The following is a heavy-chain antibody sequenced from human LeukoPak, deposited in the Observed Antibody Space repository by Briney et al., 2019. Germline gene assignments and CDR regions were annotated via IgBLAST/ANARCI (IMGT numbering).Heavy chain of an antibody. CDR1: GGSISSYY. CDR2: INHSGST. Sequence: PSETLSLTCTVSGGSISSYYWSWIRQPPGKGLEWIGEINHSGSTNYNPSLKSRVTISVDTSKNQFSLKLSSVTAADTAVYYCARGPGIAAAGPGTDYWGQGTLVTVSS. J-gene: IGHJ4*02. V-gene: IGHV4-34*01. D-gene: IGHD6-13*01. CDR3: ARGPGIAAAGPGTDY.